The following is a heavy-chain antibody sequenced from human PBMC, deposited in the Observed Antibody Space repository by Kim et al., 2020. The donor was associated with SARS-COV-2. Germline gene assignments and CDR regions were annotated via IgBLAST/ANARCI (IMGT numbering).Heavy chain of an antibody. CDR1: GGSISSSSYY. CDR3: ARHVRGYSGYGSPGVFDY. CDR2: IYYSGST. D-gene: IGHD5-12*01. J-gene: IGHJ4*02. Sequence: SETLSLTCTVSGGSISSSSYYWGWIRQPPGKGLEWIGSIYYSGSTYYNPSLKSRVTISVDTSKNQFSLKLSSVTAADTAVYYCARHVRGYSGYGSPGVFDYWGQGTLVTVSS. V-gene: IGHV4-39*01.